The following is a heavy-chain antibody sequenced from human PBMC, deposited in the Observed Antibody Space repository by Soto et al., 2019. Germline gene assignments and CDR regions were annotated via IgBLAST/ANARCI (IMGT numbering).Heavy chain of an antibody. D-gene: IGHD2-2*01. Sequence: QVQLVQSGAEVKKPGSSVKVSCKSSGHTFSSHSINWVRQAPGQGLEWMGGIIPIFGPANFAKKFQGRVTTTADESTTTSYMELNSLRSEDTSIYYCATGSFTSTGGRIGYHYNAMDVWGQGTTVTVSS. CDR1: GHTFSSHS. CDR3: ATGSFTSTGGRIGYHYNAMDV. J-gene: IGHJ6*02. CDR2: IIPIFGPA. V-gene: IGHV1-69*01.